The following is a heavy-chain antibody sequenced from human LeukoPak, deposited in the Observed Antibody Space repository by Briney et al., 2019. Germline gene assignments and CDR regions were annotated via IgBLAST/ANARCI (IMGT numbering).Heavy chain of an antibody. J-gene: IGHJ4*02. CDR1: GFTFSDYG. CDR2: ISYDGGNK. CDR3: ARDGRAQFYDSSGYYPQ. V-gene: IGHV3-30*03. D-gene: IGHD3-22*01. Sequence: PGGSLRLSCAASGFTFSDYGIHWIRQAPGKGLEWVAVISYDGGNKQYVDSVKGRFTISRDNSMNTLYLQMNSLRAEDTAVYYCARDGRAQFYDSSGYYPQWGQGTLVTVSS.